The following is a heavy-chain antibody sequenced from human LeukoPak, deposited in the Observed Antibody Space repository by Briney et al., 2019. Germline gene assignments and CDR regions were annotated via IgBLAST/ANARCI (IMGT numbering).Heavy chain of an antibody. V-gene: IGHV3-23*01. Sequence: PGGSLRLSCSASGFTFTTYGMNWVRQAPGKGLEWVSAISGSGGSTYYADSVKGRFTISRDNSKNTLYLQMNSLRAEDTAVYYCAKGSGGSFYYYYYMDVWGKGTTVTVSS. CDR2: ISGSGGST. D-gene: IGHD2-15*01. CDR1: GFTFTTYG. CDR3: AKGSGGSFYYYYYMDV. J-gene: IGHJ6*03.